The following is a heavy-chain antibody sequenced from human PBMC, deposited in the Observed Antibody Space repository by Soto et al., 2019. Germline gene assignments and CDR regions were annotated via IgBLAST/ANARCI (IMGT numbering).Heavy chain of an antibody. Sequence: QVTWKESGPVLVKPTETLTLRCTVSGLSITDSEMGVSWIRQPPGQPLEWLAHIDSSGEKSYRTFLKSRLAISKDTSKSQIVLTMTNMDPADTATYYCARRHLAVAVSPWCDPWVQGIPVTVSS. CDR1: GLSITDSEMG. J-gene: IGHJ5*02. D-gene: IGHD6-19*01. CDR2: IDSSGEK. CDR3: ARRHLAVAVSPWCDP. V-gene: IGHV2-26*01.